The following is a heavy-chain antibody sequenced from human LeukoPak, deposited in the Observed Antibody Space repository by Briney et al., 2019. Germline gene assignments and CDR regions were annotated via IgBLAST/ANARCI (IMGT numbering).Heavy chain of an antibody. CDR1: GGSISSGGYS. V-gene: IGHV4-30-2*01. CDR3: ARHWDRFNRSHYIQLYNWFDP. CDR2: IYHSGST. J-gene: IGHJ5*02. Sequence: PSETLSLTCAVSGGSISSGGYSWSWIRQPPGKGLEWIGHIYHSGSTYYNPSLKSRVTISVDTSKNQFSLKLSSVTAADTAVYYCARHWDRFNRSHYIQLYNWFDPWGQGTLVTVSS. D-gene: IGHD1-26*01.